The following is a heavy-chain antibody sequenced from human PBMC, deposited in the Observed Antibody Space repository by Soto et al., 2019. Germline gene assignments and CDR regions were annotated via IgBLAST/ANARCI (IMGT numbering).Heavy chain of an antibody. CDR2: ISYDGSNK. D-gene: IGHD1-26*01. CDR3: AKDRRKWELLNWFDP. V-gene: IGHV3-30*18. CDR1: GFTFSSYG. J-gene: IGHJ5*02. Sequence: QVQLVESGGGVVQPGRSLRLSCAASGFTFSSYGMHWVRQAPGKGLEWVAVISYDGSNKYYADSVKGRFTISRDNSKNTLYLQMNSLRAEDTAVYYCAKDRRKWELLNWFDPWGQGTLVTVSS.